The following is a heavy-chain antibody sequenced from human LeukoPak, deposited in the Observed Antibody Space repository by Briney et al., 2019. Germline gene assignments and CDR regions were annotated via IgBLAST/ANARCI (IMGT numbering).Heavy chain of an antibody. J-gene: IGHJ4*02. V-gene: IGHV3-48*01. Sequence: GGSLRLSCAASGFTFSSYSMNWVRQAPGKGLEWVSSISSSSSTIYYADSVKGRFTISRDNAKNSLYLQMNSLRAEDTAVYYCARMVRGVYFDYWGQGTLVTVSS. CDR2: ISSSSSTI. CDR3: ARMVRGVYFDY. CDR1: GFTFSSYS. D-gene: IGHD3-10*01.